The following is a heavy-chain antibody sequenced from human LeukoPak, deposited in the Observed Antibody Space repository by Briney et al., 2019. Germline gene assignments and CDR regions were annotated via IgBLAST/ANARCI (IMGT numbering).Heavy chain of an antibody. D-gene: IGHD3-3*02. CDR1: GGSMKNYY. Sequence: SETLSLTCTVSGGSMKNYYGSWIRQAPGKGLEWIAYIYYTGSTYYNPSLRSRVTMSVDTSVNQFSLRLSSVTAADTAVYFCARHISGAATLDWGQGTLVTVSS. V-gene: IGHV4-59*08. J-gene: IGHJ4*02. CDR2: IYYTGST. CDR3: ARHISGAATLD.